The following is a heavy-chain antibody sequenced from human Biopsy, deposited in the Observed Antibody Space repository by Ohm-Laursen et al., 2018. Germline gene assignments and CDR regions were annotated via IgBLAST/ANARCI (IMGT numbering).Heavy chain of an antibody. J-gene: IGHJ4*02. D-gene: IGHD3-22*01. V-gene: IGHV1-2*02. Sequence: GASVKVSCKASGYTFTSYGISWVRQAPGRGLEWVGWLNPNNGGTDYAEKFQGRVTMTRDTSINTAYMELSSLRSDDTAVYFCAREIAPWYDSSDYYSFFDYWGQGTLVTVSS. CDR1: GYTFTSYG. CDR3: AREIAPWYDSSDYYSFFDY. CDR2: LNPNNGGT.